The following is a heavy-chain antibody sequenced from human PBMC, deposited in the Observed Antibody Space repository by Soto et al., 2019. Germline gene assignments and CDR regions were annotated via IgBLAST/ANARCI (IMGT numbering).Heavy chain of an antibody. D-gene: IGHD2-15*01. CDR3: ARDSHTDSATPYFDY. J-gene: IGHJ4*02. V-gene: IGHV4-30-4*02. Sequence: SETLSLTCTVSGGSISSGDYYWGWIRQPPGKGLEWIGYIYYSGSTYYNPSLKSRVTISVDTSKNQFSLKMTSMTAADTAVYYCARDSHTDSATPYFDYWGQGALVTVSS. CDR1: GGSISSGDYY. CDR2: IYYSGST.